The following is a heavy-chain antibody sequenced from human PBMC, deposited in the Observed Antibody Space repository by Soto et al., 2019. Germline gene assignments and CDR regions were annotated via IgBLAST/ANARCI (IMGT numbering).Heavy chain of an antibody. CDR3: ALTTDKARGRRWFDP. V-gene: IGHV2-5*01. CDR1: GFSLSTSGVG. CDR2: IYWNDDK. Sequence: QITLKESGPTLVKPTQTLTLTCTFSGFSLSTSGVGVGWIRQPPGKALEWLALIYWNDDKRYRASLKSKLAITEDTSKNQVVLKMTNMDPVDTATYYCALTTDKARGRRWFDPWGQGILVTVSS. D-gene: IGHD3-10*01. J-gene: IGHJ5*02.